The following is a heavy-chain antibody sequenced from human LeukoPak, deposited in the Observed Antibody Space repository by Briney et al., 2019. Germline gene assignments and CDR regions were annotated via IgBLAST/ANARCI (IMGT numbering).Heavy chain of an antibody. J-gene: IGHJ5*02. D-gene: IGHD5-18*01. V-gene: IGHV4-59*01. CDR2: IYYSGST. CDR3: ARGNGYSYGYNWFDP. Sequence: KSSETLSPTCTVSGGSISSYYWSWIRQPPGKGLEWIGYIYYSGSTNYNPSLKSRVTISVDTSKNQFSLKLSSVTAADTAVYYCARGNGYSYGYNWFDPWGQGTLVAVSS. CDR1: GGSISSYY.